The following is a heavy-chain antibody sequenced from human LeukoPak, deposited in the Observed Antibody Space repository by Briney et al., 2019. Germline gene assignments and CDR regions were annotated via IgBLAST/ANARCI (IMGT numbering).Heavy chain of an antibody. V-gene: IGHV1-2*06. J-gene: IGHJ3*02. CDR3: ARELSGIQLLKSNDAFDI. CDR1: GYTFTGYY. Sequence: ASVKVSCKASGYTFTGYYMHWVRQAPGQGLEWMGRINPNSGGTNYAQKFQGRVTTTRDTSISTAYMELSRLRSDDTAVYYCARELSGIQLLKSNDAFDIWGQGTMVTVSS. CDR2: INPNSGGT. D-gene: IGHD5-18*01.